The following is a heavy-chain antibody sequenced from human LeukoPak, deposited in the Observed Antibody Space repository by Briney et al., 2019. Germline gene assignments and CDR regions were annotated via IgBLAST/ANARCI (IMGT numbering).Heavy chain of an antibody. CDR3: AGRTSWYYGFDV. CDR2: IGTAGDT. V-gene: IGHV3-13*01. J-gene: IGHJ6*02. Sequence: GGSLRLSCAASGFSFSKNDMHWVRQRTGKGLEWVSGIGTAGDTNYPGSVKGRLTISRETAKNSLYLQMSSLRAENTAVYYCAGRTSWYYGFDVWGQGTTVTVSS. CDR1: GFSFSKND.